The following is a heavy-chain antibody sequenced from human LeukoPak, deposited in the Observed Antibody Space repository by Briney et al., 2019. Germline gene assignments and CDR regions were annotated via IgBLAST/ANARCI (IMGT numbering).Heavy chain of an antibody. J-gene: IGHJ4*02. D-gene: IGHD3-9*01. CDR1: GFTFSSYA. CDR2: ISGSGTSA. Sequence: GGSLRLSCAASGFTFSSYAMTWVRQAPGEGLQWVSGISGSGTSAYYADSVRGRFTISRDNSKNTLYLQMNSLRAEDTAVYYCAKGRLLIDWFGYWGQGTLVTVSS. CDR3: AKGRLLIDWFGY. V-gene: IGHV3-23*01.